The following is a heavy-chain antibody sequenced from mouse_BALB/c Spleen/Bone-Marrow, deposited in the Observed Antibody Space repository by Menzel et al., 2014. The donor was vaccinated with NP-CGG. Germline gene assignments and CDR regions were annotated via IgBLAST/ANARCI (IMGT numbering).Heavy chain of an antibody. J-gene: IGHJ2*01. Sequence: EVQLQESGGGLVQPGGSLKLSCAASGFDFXRYWMSWVRQAPGKGPEWIGEISPDSSTISYTPSLKDKFIISRDNAKNTLYLQMSKVRSEDTALYYCATTMITTLDYWGQGTTLTVSS. CDR3: ATTMITTLDY. D-gene: IGHD2-4*01. CDR2: ISPDSSTI. V-gene: IGHV4-1*02. CDR1: GFDFXRYW.